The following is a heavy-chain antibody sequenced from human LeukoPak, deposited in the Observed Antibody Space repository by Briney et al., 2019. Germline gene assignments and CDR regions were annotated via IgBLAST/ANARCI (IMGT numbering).Heavy chain of an antibody. J-gene: IGHJ4*02. V-gene: IGHV3-21*06. CDR3: ARVPYSSSWHYFDY. Sequence: PGGSLRLSCAASGFTFSSYSMNWVRQAPGKGLEWVSSIGSSSSYIFYADSVKGRFTISRDNAKNSLYLQMNSLRVEDTAVYYCARVPYSSSWHYFDYWGQGTLVTVSS. D-gene: IGHD6-13*01. CDR1: GFTFSSYS. CDR2: IGSSSSYI.